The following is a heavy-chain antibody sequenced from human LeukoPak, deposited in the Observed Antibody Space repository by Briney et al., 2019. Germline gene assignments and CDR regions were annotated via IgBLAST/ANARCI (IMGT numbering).Heavy chain of an antibody. CDR1: GGSFSGYY. Sequence: SETLSLTCAVYGGSFSGYYWSWIRQPPGKGLEWIGEINHSGSTNYNPSLKSRVTISVDTSKNQFSLKLSSVTAADTAVYYCARHDGTGTTSPVDYWGQGTLVTVSS. J-gene: IGHJ4*02. CDR2: INHSGST. V-gene: IGHV4-34*01. D-gene: IGHD1-1*01. CDR3: ARHDGTGTTSPVDY.